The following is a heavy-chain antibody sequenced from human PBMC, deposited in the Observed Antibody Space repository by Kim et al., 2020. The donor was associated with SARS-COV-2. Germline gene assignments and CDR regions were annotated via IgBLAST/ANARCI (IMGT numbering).Heavy chain of an antibody. CDR2: R. J-gene: IGHJ4*02. Sequence: RNHVDPVKGRFTISRDNAKNSLYLQMNSRGVEETAVYYCARDPQRGVYDYWGQGSLVTVSS. CDR3: ARDPQRGVYDY. D-gene: IGHD2-8*01. V-gene: IGHV3-7*01.